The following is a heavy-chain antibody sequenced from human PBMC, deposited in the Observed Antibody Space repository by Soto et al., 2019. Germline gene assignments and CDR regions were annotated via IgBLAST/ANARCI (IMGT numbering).Heavy chain of an antibody. V-gene: IGHV4-31*03. CDR2: IYYSGST. J-gene: IGHJ3*02. D-gene: IGHD3-16*02. Sequence: QVQLQESGPGLVKPSQTLSLTCTVSGGSISSGGYYWSWIRQHPGKGLEWIGYIYYSGSTYYNPSLKSRVTISVDTSKHQFSLKLSSVTAADTAVYYFARDQGYIWGSYRYSACAFDIWGQGTMVTVSS. CDR3: ARDQGYIWGSYRYSACAFDI. CDR1: GGSISSGGYY.